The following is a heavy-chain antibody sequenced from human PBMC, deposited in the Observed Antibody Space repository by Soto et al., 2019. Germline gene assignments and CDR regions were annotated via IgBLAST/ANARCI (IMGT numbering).Heavy chain of an antibody. CDR3: ARGPSKRPGYYYYYMDV. CDR1: GGSISSYY. V-gene: IGHV4-59*01. Sequence: SETLSLTCTVSGGSISSYYWSWIRQPPGKGLEWIGYIYYSGSTNYNPSLKSRVTISVDTSKNQFSLKLSSVTAADTAVYYCARGPSKRPGYYYYYMDVWGKGTTVTVS. J-gene: IGHJ6*03. CDR2: IYYSGST.